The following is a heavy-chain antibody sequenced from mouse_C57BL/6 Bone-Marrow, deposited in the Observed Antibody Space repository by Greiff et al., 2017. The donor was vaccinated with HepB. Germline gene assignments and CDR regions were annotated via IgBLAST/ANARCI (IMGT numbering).Heavy chain of an antibody. CDR2: INPGSGGT. CDR3: AIQLRLHLPWFAY. J-gene: IGHJ3*01. CDR1: GYAFTNYL. V-gene: IGHV1-54*01. D-gene: IGHD3-2*02. Sequence: QVQLKQSGAELVRPGTSVKVSCKASGYAFTNYLIEWVKQRPGQGLEWIGVINPGSGGTNYNEKFKGKATLTADKSSSTAYMQLSSLTSEDSAVYFCAIQLRLHLPWFAYWGQGTLVTVSA.